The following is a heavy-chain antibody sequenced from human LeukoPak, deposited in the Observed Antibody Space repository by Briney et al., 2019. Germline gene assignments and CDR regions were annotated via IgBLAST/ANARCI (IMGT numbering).Heavy chain of an antibody. CDR1: GFTFDDYA. V-gene: IGHV3-9*01. J-gene: IGHJ4*02. CDR2: LSWNSGSI. CDR3: AKATGLSTKQWLVPFDY. D-gene: IGHD6-19*01. Sequence: GGSLRLSCAASGFTFDDYAIHWVRQAPGKGLEWVSGLSWNSGSIGYADSVKGRFTISRDNAKNSLYLQMNSLRAEDTALYYCAKATGLSTKQWLVPFDYWGQGTLVTVSS.